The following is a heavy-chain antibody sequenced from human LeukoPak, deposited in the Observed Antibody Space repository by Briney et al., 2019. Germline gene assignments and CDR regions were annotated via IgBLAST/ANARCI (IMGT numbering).Heavy chain of an antibody. CDR2: MNPNSGNT. Sequence: ASVKVSCKASGYTFTSYDINWVRQATGQGLEWMGWMNPNSGNTNYAQKFRGRVTMTTDTSTSSADMELRSLTSDDTAVYYCARGDDYGDSWGQGTLVTVSA. CDR1: GYTFTSYD. V-gene: IGHV1-8*01. D-gene: IGHD5-24*01. J-gene: IGHJ4*02. CDR3: ARGDDYGDS.